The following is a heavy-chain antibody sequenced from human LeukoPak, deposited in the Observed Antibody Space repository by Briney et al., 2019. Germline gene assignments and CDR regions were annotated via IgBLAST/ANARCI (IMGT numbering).Heavy chain of an antibody. CDR3: AKDGWNDVNAFDI. J-gene: IGHJ3*02. Sequence: GGSLTLSCAASGFTFSIYAMSWVRQAPGKGLEWVSSIIGSGGSTYYPDSVKGRFTITRDNSNDTLELQMNSLRADATSLYYCAKDGWNDVNAFDIWGQGTMVTVSS. V-gene: IGHV3-23*01. CDR2: IIGSGGST. CDR1: GFTFSIYA. D-gene: IGHD1-1*01.